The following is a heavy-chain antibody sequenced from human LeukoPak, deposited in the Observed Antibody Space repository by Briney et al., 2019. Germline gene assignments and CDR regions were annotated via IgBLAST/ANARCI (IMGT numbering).Heavy chain of an antibody. CDR3: ARDLPLEYYDSSGCEGLDFFDY. CDR1: GYTFTSYG. D-gene: IGHD3-22*01. CDR2: ISAYNGNT. J-gene: IGHJ4*02. Sequence: ASVKVSCKASGYTFTSYGISWVRQAPGQGLEWMGWISAYNGNTNYAQKLQGRVTMTTDTSTSTAYMELRSLRSDDTAVYYCARDLPLEYYDSSGCEGLDFFDYWGQGTLVTVSS. V-gene: IGHV1-18*01.